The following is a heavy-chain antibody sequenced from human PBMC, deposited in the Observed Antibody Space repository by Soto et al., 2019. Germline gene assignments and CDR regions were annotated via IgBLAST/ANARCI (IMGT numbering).Heavy chain of an antibody. Sequence: SETLSLTCTVSGGSISSSSYYWGWIRQPPGKGLEWIGYIYYSGSTYYNPSLKSRVTISVDTSKNQFSLKLSSVTAADTAVYYCARAEDYGGNSGWFDPRGQGTLVTVSS. CDR1: GGSISSSSYY. V-gene: IGHV4-31*03. D-gene: IGHD4-17*01. CDR3: ARAEDYGGNSGWFDP. J-gene: IGHJ5*02. CDR2: IYYSGST.